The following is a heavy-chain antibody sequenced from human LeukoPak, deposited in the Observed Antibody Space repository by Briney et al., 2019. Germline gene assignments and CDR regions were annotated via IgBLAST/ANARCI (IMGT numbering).Heavy chain of an antibody. Sequence: ASVKVSCTASGYTFTGYYMHWVRQAPGQGLEWMGWLNPNSGGTNYAQKFQGRVTMTRDTSISTAYMELSRLRSDDTAVYYCARNGVVATAMDWFDPWGQGTLVTVSS. CDR3: ARNGVVATAMDWFDP. V-gene: IGHV1-2*02. CDR1: GYTFTGYY. D-gene: IGHD2-21*02. J-gene: IGHJ5*02. CDR2: LNPNSGGT.